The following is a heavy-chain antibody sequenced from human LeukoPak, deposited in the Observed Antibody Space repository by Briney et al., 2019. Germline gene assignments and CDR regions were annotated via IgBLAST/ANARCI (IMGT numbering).Heavy chain of an antibody. Sequence: SETLSLTCTVSGGSISSSSYYWGWIRQPPGEGLEWIGSIYYSGSTYYNPSLKSRVTISVDTSKNQFSLKLSSVTAADTAVYYCARLASSWYFDYWGQGTLVTVSS. D-gene: IGHD6-13*01. CDR2: IYYSGST. J-gene: IGHJ4*02. V-gene: IGHV4-39*01. CDR3: ARLASSWYFDY. CDR1: GGSISSSSYY.